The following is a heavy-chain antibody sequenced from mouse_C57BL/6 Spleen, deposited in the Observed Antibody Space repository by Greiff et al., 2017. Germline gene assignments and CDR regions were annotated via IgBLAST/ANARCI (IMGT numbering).Heavy chain of an antibody. Sequence: EVQLVESGPGLVKPSQSLSLTCSVTGYSITSGYYWNWIRQFPGNKLEWMGYISYDGSNNYNPSLKNRISITRDTSKNQFFLKLNSVTTEDTATYYCAREVGSRWYFDVWGTGTTVTVSS. CDR3: AREVGSRWYFDV. CDR1: GYSITSGYY. V-gene: IGHV3-6*01. CDR2: ISYDGSN. J-gene: IGHJ1*03. D-gene: IGHD1-1*01.